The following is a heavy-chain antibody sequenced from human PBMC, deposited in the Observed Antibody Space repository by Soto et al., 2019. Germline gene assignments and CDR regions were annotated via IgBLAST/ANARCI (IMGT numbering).Heavy chain of an antibody. CDR1: GFTFSSYS. CDR3: AREYYGDYGDDAFDI. CDR2: ISSSSSTI. J-gene: IGHJ3*02. Sequence: GGSLRLSCAASGFTFSSYSMNWVRQAPGKGLEWVSYISSSSSTIYYADSVKGRFTISRDNAKNSLYLQMNSLRAEDTAVYYCAREYYGDYGDDAFDIWGQGTMVTVSS. V-gene: IGHV3-48*01. D-gene: IGHD4-17*01.